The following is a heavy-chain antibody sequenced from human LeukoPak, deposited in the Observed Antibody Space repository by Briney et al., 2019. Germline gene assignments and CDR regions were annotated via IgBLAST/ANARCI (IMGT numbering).Heavy chain of an antibody. Sequence: GGSLRLSCAASGFTFSGYGMHWVGQAPGKGREWVAVISYDGSNKYYADSVKGPFTISRANSKDTLYLQRTSLRAEDTAVYYCAKGEADYDSSGVFDYWGQGTPVSASS. CDR1: GFTFSGYG. CDR3: AKGEADYDSSGVFDY. V-gene: IGHV3-30*18. CDR2: ISYDGSNK. D-gene: IGHD3-22*01. J-gene: IGHJ4*02.